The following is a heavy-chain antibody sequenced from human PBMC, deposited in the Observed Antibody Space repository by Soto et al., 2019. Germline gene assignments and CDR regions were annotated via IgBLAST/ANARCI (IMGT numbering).Heavy chain of an antibody. CDR3: AKRDYSFPSCHFAGPAFDS. D-gene: IGHD2-2*01. Sequence: GGSLRLSCAASGFTFTTAWINWVRQAPGKGLEWVGRIKSKTDGGTPDCAAPVRGRFAISRDDSKSMVYLQRNSLRADDTAVYYCAKRDYSFPSCHFAGPAFDSWGQGTLVTVSS. J-gene: IGHJ4*02. CDR1: GFTFTTAW. CDR2: IKSKTDGGTP. V-gene: IGHV3-15*07.